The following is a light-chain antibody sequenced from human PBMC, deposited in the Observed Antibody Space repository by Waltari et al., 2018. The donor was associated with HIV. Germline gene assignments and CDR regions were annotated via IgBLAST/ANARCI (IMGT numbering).Light chain of an antibody. CDR2: KDN. Sequence: SYELTQAPSVSVSPGQTAKITCSGAALSRHFVFWYQQKSGQAPRMMIFKDNERPSGIPARFSASSSGSTYTLTISGVQAEDEADYYCQSGHNSDSIFGGGTKLTVL. CDR1: ALSRHF. V-gene: IGLV3-25*03. CDR3: QSGHNSDSI. J-gene: IGLJ2*01.